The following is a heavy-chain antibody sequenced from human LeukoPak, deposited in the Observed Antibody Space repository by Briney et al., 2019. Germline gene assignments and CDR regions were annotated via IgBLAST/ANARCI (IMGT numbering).Heavy chain of an antibody. CDR3: AREVDSSSWYGDYYHYYMDV. CDR1: GGSFSGYY. V-gene: IGHV4-34*01. J-gene: IGHJ6*03. Sequence: PSETLSLTCAVYGGSFSGYYWTWIRQPPGKGLEWIGEINHSGSTSCNPSLKSRVTISVDTSKNQFSLKLRSVTAADTAVYYCAREVDSSSWYGDYYHYYMDVWGKGTTVTVSS. D-gene: IGHD6-13*01. CDR2: INHSGST.